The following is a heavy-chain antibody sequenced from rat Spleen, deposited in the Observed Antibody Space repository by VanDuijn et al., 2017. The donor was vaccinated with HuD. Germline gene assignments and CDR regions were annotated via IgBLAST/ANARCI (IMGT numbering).Heavy chain of an antibody. CDR3: TRDSPYSGGFDY. Sequence: QVQLKESGPGLVQPSQTLSLTCTVSGFSLISYAVNWVRQPPGKGLEWMGGIWGDGSTNYNSALKSRLSFSRDTSKNQVFLKMNSLQTDDTGTYYCTRDSPYSGGFDYWGQGVLVTVSS. V-gene: IGHV2-13*01. CDR1: GFSLISYA. CDR2: IWGDGST. J-gene: IGHJ2*01. D-gene: IGHD1-1*01.